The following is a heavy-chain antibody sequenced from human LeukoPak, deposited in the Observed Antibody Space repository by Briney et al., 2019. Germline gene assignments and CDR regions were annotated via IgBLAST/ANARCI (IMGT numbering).Heavy chain of an antibody. J-gene: IGHJ4*02. D-gene: IGHD3-22*01. V-gene: IGHV4-34*01. CDR2: INHSGST. CDR3: ARAVTTAPSGVAYCYDSSGYSAPLFDY. CDR1: GGSFSGYY. Sequence: PSETLSLACAVYGGSFSGYYWSWLRQPPGKGPEWVGEINHSGSTNYNPSLKRRVTISVDTSKNQFSLKLSSVTAADTAVYYCARAVTTAPSGVAYCYDSSGYSAPLFDYWGQGTLVTVSS.